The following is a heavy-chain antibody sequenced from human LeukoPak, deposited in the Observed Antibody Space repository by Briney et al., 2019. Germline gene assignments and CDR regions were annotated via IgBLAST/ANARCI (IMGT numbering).Heavy chain of an antibody. CDR1: GFTFTSST. V-gene: IGHV1-58*02. J-gene: IGHJ4*02. D-gene: IGHD3-10*01. CDR2: IVVGSGNT. CDR3: AGTPWFGELTLDY. Sequence: SVKVSCKASGFTFTSSTIQWVRQARGQRLEWIGWIVVGSGNTNYAQKFQERVIITRDMSTTTVYMELSSLRSEDTAVYYCAGTPWFGELTLDYWGQGALVTVSS.